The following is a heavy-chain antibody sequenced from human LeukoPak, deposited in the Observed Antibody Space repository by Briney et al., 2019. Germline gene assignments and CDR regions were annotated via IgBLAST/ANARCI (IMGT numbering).Heavy chain of an antibody. CDR1: GFTFSSYA. CDR3: VKGQRYYDSSGYYSIEYFQH. Sequence: GGSLRLSCSASGFTFSSYAMHWVRQAPGKGLEYVSSISSNGGSTYYADSVKGRFTISRDNSKNTLYLQMSSLRAEDTAVYYCVKGQRYYDSSGYYSIEYFQHWGQGTLVTVSS. CDR2: ISSNGGST. D-gene: IGHD3-22*01. J-gene: IGHJ1*01. V-gene: IGHV3-64D*09.